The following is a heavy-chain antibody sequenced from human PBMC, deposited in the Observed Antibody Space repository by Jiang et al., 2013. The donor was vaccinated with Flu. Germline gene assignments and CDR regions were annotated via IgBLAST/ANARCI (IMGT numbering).Heavy chain of an antibody. Sequence: TVSCKASGYTFSSYAMNWVRQAPGQGLEWLGWINTNSGRPTYAQGFAGRFVFSLDASASTAYLQISSLKAEDAAVYYCARNQTYYCARQGSGTLDAFDIWGQGTMVTVSS. V-gene: IGHV7-4-1*02. D-gene: IGHD3-10*01. CDR1: GYTFSSYA. CDR2: INTNSGRP. CDR3: ARNQTYYCARQGSGTLDAFDI. J-gene: IGHJ3*02.